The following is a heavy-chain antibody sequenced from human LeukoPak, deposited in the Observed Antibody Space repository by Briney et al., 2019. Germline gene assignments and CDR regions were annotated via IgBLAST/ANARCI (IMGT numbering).Heavy chain of an antibody. D-gene: IGHD6-19*01. CDR2: IYSGGSP. CDR3: ARDEAVATRGSFDY. CDR1: GFTVSSNY. V-gene: IGHV3-66*02. Sequence: GGSLRLCCAASGFTVSSNYMSWVRQAPGKGLEWVSVIYSGGSPYYADSVKGRFTISRDNSKNTLYLQMNSLRAEDTAVYYCARDEAVATRGSFDYWGQGTLVTVSS. J-gene: IGHJ4*02.